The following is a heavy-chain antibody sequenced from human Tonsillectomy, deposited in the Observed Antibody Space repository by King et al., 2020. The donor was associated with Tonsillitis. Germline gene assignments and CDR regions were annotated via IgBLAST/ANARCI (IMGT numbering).Heavy chain of an antibody. CDR2: MYTSGST. CDR1: GGSLSSGNYY. V-gene: IGHV4-61*02. CDR3: ARDTFGISPRPIDS. Sequence: VQLQESGPGLVKPSETLSLTCTISGGSLSSGNYYWSWIRQPAGKGLEWIGRMYTSGSTRYTPSLNSRVTISLDPSQNQFSLKLTSFTAADTAVYSCARDTFGISPRPIDSWGQGTLVTVSS. D-gene: IGHD6-6*01. J-gene: IGHJ4*02.